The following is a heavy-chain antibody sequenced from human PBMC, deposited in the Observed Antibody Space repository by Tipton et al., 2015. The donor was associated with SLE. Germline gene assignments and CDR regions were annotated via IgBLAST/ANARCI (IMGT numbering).Heavy chain of an antibody. CDR2: IYHSGSA. CDR1: GGSINSGGYY. Sequence: TLSLTCTVSGGSINSGGYYWSWIRQPPGKGLEWIGYIYHSGSAYYNPSLRNRVSISLERSKDQFSLKLTSVTAADTAVYFCAREGSGNGFDSWGQGTLVTVSS. J-gene: IGHJ5*01. CDR3: AREGSGNGFDS. V-gene: IGHV4-31*03. D-gene: IGHD3-3*01.